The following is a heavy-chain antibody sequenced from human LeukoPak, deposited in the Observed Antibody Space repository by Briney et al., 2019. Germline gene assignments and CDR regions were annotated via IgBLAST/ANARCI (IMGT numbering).Heavy chain of an antibody. V-gene: IGHV4-4*07. J-gene: IGHJ6*03. CDR3: AGHRGYSGYLGIPNYHYYYMDV. Sequence: SETLSLSCTVSGGSISSYYWSWIRQPAGKGLEWIGRIYTSGSTNYNPSLKSRVTMSVDTSKNQFSLKLSSVTAADTAVYYCAGHRGYSGYLGIPNYHYYYMDVWGKGTTVTISS. D-gene: IGHD5-12*01. CDR1: GGSISSYY. CDR2: IYTSGST.